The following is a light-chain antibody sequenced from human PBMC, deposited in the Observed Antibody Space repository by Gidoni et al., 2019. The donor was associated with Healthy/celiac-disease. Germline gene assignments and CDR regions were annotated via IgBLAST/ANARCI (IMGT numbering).Light chain of an antibody. J-gene: IGKJ4*01. CDR1: QSLLHSNGYNY. CDR2: LGS. Sequence: DIVMTQSPLSLPVTPGEPASISCRSSQSLLHSNGYNYLDWYLQKPGQSPQLLIYLGSNRASGVPDRCSGSGAGTDFTLKSSRVEAEDVGVYYCMQALQTRLTFGGGTKVEIK. V-gene: IGKV2-28*01. CDR3: MQALQTRLT.